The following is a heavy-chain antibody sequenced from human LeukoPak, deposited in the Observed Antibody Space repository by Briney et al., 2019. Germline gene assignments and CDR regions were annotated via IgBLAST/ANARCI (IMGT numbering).Heavy chain of an antibody. V-gene: IGHV3-21*01. Sequence: PGGSLRLSCAASGFTFSSYSMNWVRQAPGKGLEWVSSISSSSSYIYYADSVKGRFTISRDNSKNTLYLQMNSLRAEDTAVYYCARVFPRYCSSTSCYGYDYWGQGTLVTVSS. CDR2: ISSSSSYI. J-gene: IGHJ4*02. CDR1: GFTFSSYS. CDR3: ARVFPRYCSSTSCYGYDY. D-gene: IGHD2-2*01.